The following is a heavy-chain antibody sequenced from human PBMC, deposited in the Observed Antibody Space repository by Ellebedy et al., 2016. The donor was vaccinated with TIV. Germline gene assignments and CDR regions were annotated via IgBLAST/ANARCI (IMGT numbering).Heavy chain of an antibody. V-gene: IGHV3-23*01. CDR2: IRGSDDSI. D-gene: IGHD4-11*01. J-gene: IGHJ6*02. Sequence: PGGSLRLSCAASGFTFSSYAMSWVRQAPGKGLEWLSSIRGSDDSIYYADPVKGRFTISRDNSKNTLYLQMNSLRAEDTAVYYCAKEVTYSNYYYYYGMDVWGQGTTVTVSS. CDR1: GFTFSSYA. CDR3: AKEVTYSNYYYYYGMDV.